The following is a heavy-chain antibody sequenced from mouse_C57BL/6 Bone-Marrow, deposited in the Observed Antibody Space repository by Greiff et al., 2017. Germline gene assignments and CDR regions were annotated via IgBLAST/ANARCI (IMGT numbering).Heavy chain of an antibody. CDR2: LDPSDSYT. D-gene: IGHD2-2*01. V-gene: IGHV1-69*01. Sequence: QVQLQQPGAELVMPGASVKLSCKASGYTFTSYWMHWVKQRPGQGLEWIGELDPSDSYTNYNQKFKGKSTLTVDKSSSTAYMQLSNLTSEDSAVYDSAREYMVTVWYFDVWGTGTTVTVSS. CDR3: AREYMVTVWYFDV. CDR1: GYTFTSYW. J-gene: IGHJ1*03.